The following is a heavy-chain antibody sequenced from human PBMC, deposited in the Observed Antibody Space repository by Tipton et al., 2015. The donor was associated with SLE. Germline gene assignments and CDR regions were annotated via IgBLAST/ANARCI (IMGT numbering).Heavy chain of an antibody. Sequence: TLSLTCTVSGGSISNNYWSWIRQPAGKGLEWIGRLYTSGSTNYNPSLKSRVTISVDTSKNQFSLKLSSVTAADTAVYYCARDRRYCGGDCYYYYYYMDVWGKGTTVTVSS. D-gene: IGHD2-21*01. J-gene: IGHJ6*03. V-gene: IGHV4-4*07. CDR2: LYTSGST. CDR3: ARDRRYCGGDCYYYYYYMDV. CDR1: GGSISNNY.